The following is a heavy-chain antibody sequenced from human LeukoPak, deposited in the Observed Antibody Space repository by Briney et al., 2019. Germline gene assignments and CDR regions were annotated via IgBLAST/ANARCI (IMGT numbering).Heavy chain of an antibody. J-gene: IGHJ4*02. D-gene: IGHD3-10*01. Sequence: PSQTLSLTCTVSGGSISSGGYSWRWIRQPPGRGLEWIGYIYHSGSTYYNPSLKSRVTISVDTSKNQFSLKLSSVTAADTAVYYCAREQGASMVRGVLAYWGQGTLVTVSS. V-gene: IGHV4-30-2*01. CDR1: GGSISSGGYS. CDR2: IYHSGST. CDR3: AREQGASMVRGVLAY.